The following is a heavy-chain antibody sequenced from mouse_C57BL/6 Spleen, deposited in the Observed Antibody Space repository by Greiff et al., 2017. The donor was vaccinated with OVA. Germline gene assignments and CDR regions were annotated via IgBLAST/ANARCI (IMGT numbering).Heavy chain of an antibody. CDR2: IDPSDSET. J-gene: IGHJ4*01. CDR3: ARYPYYVSSDYAMDY. CDR1: GYTFTSYW. V-gene: IGHV1-52*01. D-gene: IGHD1-1*01. Sequence: QVQLKQPGAELVRPGSSVKLSCKASGYTFTSYWMHWVKQRPIQGLEWIGNIDPSDSETHYNQKFKDKATLTVDKSSSTAYMQLSSLTSEDSAVYYCARYPYYVSSDYAMDYWGKGTSVTFSS.